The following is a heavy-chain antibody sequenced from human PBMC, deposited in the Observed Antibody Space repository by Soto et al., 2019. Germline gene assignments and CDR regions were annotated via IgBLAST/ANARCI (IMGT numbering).Heavy chain of an antibody. D-gene: IGHD3-9*01. J-gene: IGHJ4*02. CDR3: VRFWPPPYSDALTDYTDAFDY. Sequence: PSDTLSLSFSISGNSIRISSDCGWIRQPPGKGLEWIGSIYSTGNTYYNPSLKSRVTISVDTSKNQFSLKLSSVTAADTAVYYCVRFWPPPYSDALTDYTDAFDYWGQG. CDR2: IYSTGNT. CDR1: GNSIRISSD. V-gene: IGHV4-38-2*02.